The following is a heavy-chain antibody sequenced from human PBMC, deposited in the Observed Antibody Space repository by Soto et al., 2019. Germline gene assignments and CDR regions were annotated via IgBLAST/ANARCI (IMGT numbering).Heavy chain of an antibody. CDR1: GGSFSGYY. CDR3: ARGIAVAGTPGYYYMDV. CDR2: INHSGST. J-gene: IGHJ6*03. D-gene: IGHD6-19*01. Sequence: SETLSLTCAVYGGSFSGYYWSWIRQPPGKGLEWIGEINHSGSTNYNPSLKSRVTISVDTSKNQLSLKLSSVTAADTAVYYCARGIAVAGTPGYYYMDVWGKGTTVTVSS. V-gene: IGHV4-34*01.